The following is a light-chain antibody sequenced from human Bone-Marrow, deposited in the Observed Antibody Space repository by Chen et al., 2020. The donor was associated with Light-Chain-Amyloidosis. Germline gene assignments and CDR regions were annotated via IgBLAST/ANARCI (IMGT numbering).Light chain of an antibody. CDR1: LSRSNY. J-gene: IGKJ4*01. V-gene: IGKV3-11*01. CDR3: EQRSNGLT. Sequence: EILLTQSPATLSLSPGERATLSCSASLSRSNYFAWYQQKHGQAPRLLINDASNRATGIPARLSGSGSGTDFTRIISSVEPEDVGVYYCEQRSNGLTFGGGTKVEIK. CDR2: DAS.